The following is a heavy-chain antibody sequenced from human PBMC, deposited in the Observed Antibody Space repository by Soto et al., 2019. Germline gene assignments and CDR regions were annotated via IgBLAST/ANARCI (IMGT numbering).Heavy chain of an antibody. Sequence: SETLSLTCTVSGGSIRSYYWSWIRQPPGKGLEWIGYIYYSGSPNYNPSLKSRVTISVDTSKNQFSLKLSSVTAADTAVYYCARYNWGAMGAFDIWGQGTMVTVSS. CDR3: ARYNWGAMGAFDI. J-gene: IGHJ3*02. CDR1: GGSIRSYY. V-gene: IGHV4-59*01. D-gene: IGHD1-1*01. CDR2: IYYSGSP.